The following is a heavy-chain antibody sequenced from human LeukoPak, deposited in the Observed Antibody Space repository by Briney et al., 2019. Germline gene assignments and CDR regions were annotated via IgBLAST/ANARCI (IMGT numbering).Heavy chain of an antibody. CDR3: ARASSIGYFDY. CDR1: GGSFSGYY. Sequence: SETLSLTCAVYGGSFSGYYWSWIRQPPGKGLEWTGEINHSGSTNYNPSLKSRVTISVDTSKNQFSLKLSSVTAADTAVYYCARASSIGYFDYWGQGTLVTVSS. CDR2: INHSGST. V-gene: IGHV4-34*01. J-gene: IGHJ4*02.